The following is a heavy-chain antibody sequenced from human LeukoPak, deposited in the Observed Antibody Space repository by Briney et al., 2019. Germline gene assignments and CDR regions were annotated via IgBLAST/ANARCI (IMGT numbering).Heavy chain of an antibody. V-gene: IGHV3-48*03. J-gene: IGHJ6*04. CDR1: GFSFSSYE. D-gene: IGHD6-25*01. CDR2: ISASGTLT. Sequence: PGGSLRLSCAASGFSFSSYEMNWVRQAPGKGLERISYISASGTLTHYADSVEGRFTISRDNAKNSLFLQMNSLRGEDTAVYYCARDGTPIYSNGWVYMDVWGKGTTVTISS. CDR3: ARDGTPIYSNGWVYMDV.